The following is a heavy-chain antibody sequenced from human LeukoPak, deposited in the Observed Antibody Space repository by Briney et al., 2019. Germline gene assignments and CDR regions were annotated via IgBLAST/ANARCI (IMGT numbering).Heavy chain of an antibody. CDR1: GFTSSHYS. J-gene: IGHJ4*02. CDR3: ARDGLTGRTDGTLDH. V-gene: IGHV3-30-3*01. Sequence: GGSLRLSCVASGFTSSHYSLHWVRQAPGKGLEWLTLILYDGSNKYYADSVKGRFTVSRDDSKNTLYLQMNSLRPEDTAMYYCARDGLTGRTDGTLDHWGQGTLVTVSS. CDR2: ILYDGSNK. D-gene: IGHD1-20*01.